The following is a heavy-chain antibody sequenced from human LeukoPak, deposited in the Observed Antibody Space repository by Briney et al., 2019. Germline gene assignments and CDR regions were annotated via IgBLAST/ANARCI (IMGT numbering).Heavy chain of an antibody. CDR1: GYTFTSYG. CDR3: ARAPLRVVRGVIIWFDP. J-gene: IGHJ5*02. Sequence: GASVKVSCKASGYTFTSYGISWVRQAPGQGLEWMGWISAYNGNTNYAQKLQGRVTMTTDTSTSTAYMELRSLRSDDTAVYYCARAPLRVVRGVIIWFDPWGQGTLVTVSS. D-gene: IGHD3-10*01. V-gene: IGHV1-18*01. CDR2: ISAYNGNT.